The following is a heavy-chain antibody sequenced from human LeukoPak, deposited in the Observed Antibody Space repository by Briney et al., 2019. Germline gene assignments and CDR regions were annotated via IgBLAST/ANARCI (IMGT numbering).Heavy chain of an antibody. CDR3: ARHHHWGWAAGDAFDI. V-gene: IGHV5-51*01. J-gene: IGHJ3*02. CDR1: GYSFTSYW. Sequence: GESLKISCKGSGYSFTSYWIGWVRQMPGKGLEWMGIIYPGDSDTRYSPSFQGQVTISADKSISTAYLQWSSLKASDTAMYYCARHHHWGWAAGDAFDIWGQGTMVTVSS. D-gene: IGHD7-27*01. CDR2: IYPGDSDT.